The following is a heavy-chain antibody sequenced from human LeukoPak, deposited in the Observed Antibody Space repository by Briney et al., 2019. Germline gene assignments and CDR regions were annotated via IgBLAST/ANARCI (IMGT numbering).Heavy chain of an antibody. J-gene: IGHJ5*02. CDR2: ISAYNGNT. CDR1: GYTFTSYG. V-gene: IGHV1-18*01. CDR3: AREGLVYCSGGSCYAWFDP. Sequence: ASVKVSCKASGYTFTSYGISWVRQAPGQGLEWMGWISAYNGNTNYAQKLQGRVTMTTDTSTSTAYMELRSLRSDDTAVYYCAREGLVYCSGGSCYAWFDPWGQGTLVTVSS. D-gene: IGHD2-15*01.